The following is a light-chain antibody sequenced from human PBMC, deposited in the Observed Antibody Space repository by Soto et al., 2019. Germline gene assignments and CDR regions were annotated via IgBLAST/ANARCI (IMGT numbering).Light chain of an antibody. J-gene: IGKJ5*01. V-gene: IGKV3-11*01. CDR3: QPRSNWIT. CDR2: DAS. CDR1: QNFGSSY. Sequence: VLTQSPDTLSLSPGERSTLSCMSSQNFGSSYLAWYQQKPGQAPRLLIYDASNRATGIPARFSGSGSGTDFTLTISSLEPEDFAVYYCQPRSNWITFAQGTRLEI.